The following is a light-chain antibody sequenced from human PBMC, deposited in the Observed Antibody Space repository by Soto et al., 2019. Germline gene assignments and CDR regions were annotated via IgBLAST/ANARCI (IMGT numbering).Light chain of an antibody. CDR2: GAS. CDR3: QQYSNWPPIT. J-gene: IGKJ5*01. V-gene: IGKV3-15*01. CDR1: QSVSSN. Sequence: IVMTQSPATLSVSPWERATLSCRASQSVSSNLAWYQQKPGQAPRLLIYGASTRATGIPDRFSGSGSGTEFTLTISSLQSEDFAVYYCQQYSNWPPITFGQGTRLEIK.